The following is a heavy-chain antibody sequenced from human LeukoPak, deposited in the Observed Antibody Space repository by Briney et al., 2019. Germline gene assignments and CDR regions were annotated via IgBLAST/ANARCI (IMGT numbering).Heavy chain of an antibody. CDR3: ARDRGYSNGWYDY. CDR2: ISYDGTNK. Sequence: PGRSLRLSCAASGFTFSTYAMHWVRQAPGKGLEWVAFISYDGTNKYCADSVKGRFTISRDNSKNTLYLQMNSLRAEDTALYYCARDRGYSNGWYDYWGQGTLVSVSS. V-gene: IGHV3-30-3*01. CDR1: GFTFSTYA. J-gene: IGHJ4*02. D-gene: IGHD6-13*01.